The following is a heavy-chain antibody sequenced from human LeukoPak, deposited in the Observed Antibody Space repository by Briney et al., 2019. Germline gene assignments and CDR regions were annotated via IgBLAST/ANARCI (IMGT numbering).Heavy chain of an antibody. V-gene: IGHV1-69*13. J-gene: IGHJ4*02. CDR1: GGTLSSYA. Sequence: SVKVSCKASGGTLSSYAISWVRQAPGQGLEWMGGIIPIVGTPNYAQKFQGRVTITADESTSTAYMDLSSLRSEDTAVYYCARLGYCSGGSCYSAALDYWGQGTLVTVSS. CDR3: ARLGYCSGGSCYSAALDY. D-gene: IGHD2-15*01. CDR2: IIPIVGTP.